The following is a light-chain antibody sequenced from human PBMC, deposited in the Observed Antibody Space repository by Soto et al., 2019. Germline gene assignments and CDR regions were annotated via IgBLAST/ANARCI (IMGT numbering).Light chain of an antibody. CDR1: QSISSY. CDR3: QQTYITRT. J-gene: IGKJ1*01. Sequence: DIQMTQSPSSLSASVGDRVTITCRASQSISSYLNWHQQKPGKAPKLLIYAASSLQSGVPSRFSGSGSGTDFTLTISSLQPEDFATYYCQQTYITRTFGQGTKVEIK. V-gene: IGKV1-39*01. CDR2: AAS.